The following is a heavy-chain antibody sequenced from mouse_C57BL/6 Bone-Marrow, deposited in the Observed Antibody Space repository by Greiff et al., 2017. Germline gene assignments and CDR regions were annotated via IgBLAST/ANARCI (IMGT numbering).Heavy chain of an antibody. CDR3: VRQGGLD. CDR1: GFSFNTYA. CDR2: IRSTSNNYAT. Sequence: DVQHHSSCGGLVQPKGSLKLSCAASGFSFNTYAMNWVRQAPGQGLEWVARIRSTSNNYATYYADSVKDRFTISRDDSESMLYLQMNNLKTEDTAMYYCVRQGGLDWAQGTSVTVSS. J-gene: IGHJ4*01. V-gene: IGHV10-1*01.